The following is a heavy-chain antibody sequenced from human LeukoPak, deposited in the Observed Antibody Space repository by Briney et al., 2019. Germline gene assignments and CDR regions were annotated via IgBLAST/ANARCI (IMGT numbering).Heavy chain of an antibody. Sequence: GGSLRLSCAASGFTFSDYYMSWIRQAAGKGLEWVSYISSSGSTIYYADSVKGRFTISRDNAKNSLYLQMNSLRAEDTAVYYCARAKFSYYFDYWGQGTLVTVSS. CDR1: GFTFSDYY. J-gene: IGHJ4*02. V-gene: IGHV3-11*01. CDR2: ISSSGSTI. CDR3: ARAKFSYYFDY.